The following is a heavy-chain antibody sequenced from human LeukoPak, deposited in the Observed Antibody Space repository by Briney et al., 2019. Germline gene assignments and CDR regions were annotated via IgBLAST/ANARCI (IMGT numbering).Heavy chain of an antibody. D-gene: IGHD3-9*01. J-gene: IGHJ2*01. CDR3: AKGGTSYYDILTGPSWYFDL. Sequence: GGSLRLSCEASGFTFTNAWMSWVRQAPGKGLEWVSAISGSGGSTYYADSVKGRFTISRDNSKNTLYLQMNSLRAEDTAVYYCAKGGTSYYDILTGPSWYFDLWGRGTLVTVSS. CDR1: GFTFTNAW. CDR2: ISGSGGST. V-gene: IGHV3-23*01.